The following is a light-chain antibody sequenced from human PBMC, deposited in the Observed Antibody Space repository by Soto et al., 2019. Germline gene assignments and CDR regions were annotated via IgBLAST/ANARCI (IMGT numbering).Light chain of an antibody. J-gene: IGKJ3*01. Sequence: EIVLTQSPGTLSLSPGERATLSCRASQSVSSRYLAWYQQKPGQAPGLLIYDASYRAPGIPDGFSGSGSGTDFTLTISRLEPEDFAVYYCQQYGSSYTFGPGTKVDIK. CDR3: QQYGSSYT. V-gene: IGKV3-20*01. CDR2: DAS. CDR1: QSVSSRY.